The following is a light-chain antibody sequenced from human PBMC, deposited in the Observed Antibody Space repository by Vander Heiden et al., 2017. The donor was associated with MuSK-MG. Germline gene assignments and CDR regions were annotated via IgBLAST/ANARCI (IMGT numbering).Light chain of an antibody. CDR1: SSHIGSNT. J-gene: IGLJ3*02. CDR3: AAWEDSLNGWV. V-gene: IGLV1-44*01. Sequence: HSVLTQPPSASGTPGPRVTLSCSGSSSHIGSNTVNWYKKLTGTAPKLLIYSNNQRPSGVPDRFSGSKSGTSASLAISGLQSEEEADYYWAAWEDSLNGWVFGGGTKLTVL. CDR2: SNN.